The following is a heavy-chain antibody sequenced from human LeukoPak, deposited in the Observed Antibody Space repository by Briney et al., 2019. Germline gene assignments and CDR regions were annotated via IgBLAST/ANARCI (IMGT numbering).Heavy chain of an antibody. CDR3: ARVRDNYGMGV. V-gene: IGHV1-2*02. J-gene: IGHJ6*02. D-gene: IGHD5-24*01. CDR1: GYTFTGHY. Sequence: ASVKVSCKASGYTFTGHYIHWVRQAPGQGLEWMGWINPNSGKTNYPQKFQGRVTMTRDTSISSAYMELSRLRSDDTAVYYCARVRDNYGMGVWGQGTTVTVSS. CDR2: INPNSGKT.